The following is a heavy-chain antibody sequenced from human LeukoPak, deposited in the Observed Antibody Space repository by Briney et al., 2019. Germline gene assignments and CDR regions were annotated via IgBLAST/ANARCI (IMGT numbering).Heavy chain of an antibody. CDR1: GYTFTGYY. D-gene: IGHD5-12*01. J-gene: IGHJ4*02. Sequence: RASVKVFCKASGYTFTGYYMHWVRQAPGQGLEWMGWINPNSGGTNYAQKFQGRVTMTRDTSISTAYMELSRLRSDDTAVYYCARGLIVATKEIDYWGQGTLVTVSS. CDR3: ARGLIVATKEIDY. V-gene: IGHV1-2*02. CDR2: INPNSGGT.